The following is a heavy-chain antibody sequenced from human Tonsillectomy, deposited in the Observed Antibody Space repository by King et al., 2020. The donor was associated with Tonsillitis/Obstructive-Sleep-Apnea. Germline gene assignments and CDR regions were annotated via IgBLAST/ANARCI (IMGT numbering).Heavy chain of an antibody. CDR2: IIPILGIA. Sequence: QLVQSGAEVKKPGSSVKVSCKASGGTFSSYAISWVRQAPGQGLEWMGGIIPILGIANYAQKFQGRVTITADKSTSTAYMELSSLRSEDTAVYYCARVSYYDSSGYPRSGYYFDYWGQGTLVTVSS. V-gene: IGHV1-69*10. CDR3: ARVSYYDSSGYPRSGYYFDY. D-gene: IGHD3-22*01. J-gene: IGHJ4*02. CDR1: GGTFSSYA.